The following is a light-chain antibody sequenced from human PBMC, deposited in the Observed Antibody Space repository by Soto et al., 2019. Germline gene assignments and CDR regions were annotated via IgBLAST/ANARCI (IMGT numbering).Light chain of an antibody. CDR1: SSNLGSNT. Sequence: QLVLTQPPSASGTPGQRVTISCSGSSSNLGSNTVNWYTQLPGTAPKVLIYSNNERPSGVPDRFSGSKSGTSASLAISGLQSEDEADYYCAAWDDSLNGPVFGGGTKLTVL. V-gene: IGLV1-44*01. J-gene: IGLJ3*02. CDR2: SNN. CDR3: AAWDDSLNGPV.